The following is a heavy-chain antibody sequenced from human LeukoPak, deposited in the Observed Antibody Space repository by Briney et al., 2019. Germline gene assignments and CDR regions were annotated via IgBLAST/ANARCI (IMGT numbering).Heavy chain of an antibody. CDR3: ARDTRLSLRRHGYFDL. D-gene: IGHD4-17*01. Sequence: GGPLRLSCAASGFPFSSYGMHWARQAPGKGLEGVAVKWYDGSNKNYADSVKGRFTISRDNSKNTLYLQMNSLRAEDTAVYYCARDTRLSLRRHGYFDLWGRGTLVTVSS. CDR2: KWYDGSNK. J-gene: IGHJ2*01. V-gene: IGHV3-33*01. CDR1: GFPFSSYG.